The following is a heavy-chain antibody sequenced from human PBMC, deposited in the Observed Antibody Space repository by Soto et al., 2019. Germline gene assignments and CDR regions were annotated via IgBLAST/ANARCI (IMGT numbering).Heavy chain of an antibody. CDR3: ARFLVDTAMASHGMDV. V-gene: IGHV3-48*02. D-gene: IGHD5-18*01. Sequence: GGSLRLSCAASGFTFSSYSMNWVRQAPGKGLEWVSYISSSSSTIYYADSVKGRFTISSDNAKNSLYLQMNSLRDEDTAVYYCARFLVDTAMASHGMDVWGQGTTVTVSS. J-gene: IGHJ6*02. CDR2: ISSSSSTI. CDR1: GFTFSSYS.